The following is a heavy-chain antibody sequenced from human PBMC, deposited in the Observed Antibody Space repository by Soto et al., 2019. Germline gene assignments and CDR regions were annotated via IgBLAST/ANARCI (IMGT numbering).Heavy chain of an antibody. D-gene: IGHD3-10*01. J-gene: IGHJ6*02. Sequence: GGSLRLSWAASGFTFSSYEMNWVRQAPGKGLEWVSYISSSGSTIYYADSVKGRFTIARDNAKNSLYLQMNSLRAEDTAVYYCARVGHGSGSYYYYYGMDVWGQGTTVTVSS. CDR2: ISSSGSTI. CDR3: ARVGHGSGSYYYYYGMDV. CDR1: GFTFSSYE. V-gene: IGHV3-48*03.